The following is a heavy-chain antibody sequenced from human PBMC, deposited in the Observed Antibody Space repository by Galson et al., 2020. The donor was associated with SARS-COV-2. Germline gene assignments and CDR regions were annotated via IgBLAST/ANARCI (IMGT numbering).Heavy chain of an antibody. D-gene: IGHD6-19*01. V-gene: IGHV5-51*01. CDR1: GYSFTSYW. Sequence: GESLKISCKGSGYSFTSYWIGWVRQMPGKGLEWMGIIYPGDSDTRYSPSFQGQVTISADKSISTAYLQWSSLKASDTAMYYCARRSTRYSSGWYSYYGMDVGGQGTTVTVSS. CDR3: ARRSTRYSSGWYSYYGMDV. CDR2: IYPGDSDT. J-gene: IGHJ6*02.